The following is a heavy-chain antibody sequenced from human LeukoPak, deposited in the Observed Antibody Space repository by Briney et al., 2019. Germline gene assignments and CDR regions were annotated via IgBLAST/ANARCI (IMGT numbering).Heavy chain of an antibody. J-gene: IGHJ4*02. D-gene: IGHD6-13*01. V-gene: IGHV1-46*01. CDR1: GYTFTSYY. CDR2: INPSGGST. CDR3: ARDLAAAAGKTYYFDY. Sequence: ASVKVSCKASGYTFTSYYMHWVRQAPGQGLEWMGIINPSGGSTSYAQKFQGRVTMTRDTSTSTVYMELSSLRSEDTAVYYCARDLAAAAGKTYYFDYWGQGTLVTVSS.